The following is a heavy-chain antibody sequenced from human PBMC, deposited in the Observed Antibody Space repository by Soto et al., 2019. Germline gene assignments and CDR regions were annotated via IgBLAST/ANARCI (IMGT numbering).Heavy chain of an antibody. V-gene: IGHV3-23*01. J-gene: IGHJ4*02. CDR1: GFTFSSND. CDR2: ITNSGEET. Sequence: QAGGSLRLSCAASGFTFSSNDMSWVRQAPGKGLEWVSAITNSGEETLYEDSVKGRVTISRDNLKHTLYLQMNSLRAEDTAIYYCARASGESYPGSRVFDSWGQGTRVTVSS. CDR3: ARASGESYPGSRVFDS. D-gene: IGHD3-10*01.